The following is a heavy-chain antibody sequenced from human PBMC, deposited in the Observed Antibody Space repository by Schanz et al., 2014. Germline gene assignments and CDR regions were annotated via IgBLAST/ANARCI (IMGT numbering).Heavy chain of an antibody. D-gene: IGHD6-19*01. CDR2: IKHDGSVK. Sequence: VQVVQSGGGLVKPGGSLRLSCAASGFTFSDYWMSWVRQAPGKGPEWVANIKHDGSVKDYVDSVEGRFTISRDNAKRSLFLQMNSLRVEDTAVYYCAASSGWHPSTDYWGQGTLVTVSS. CDR1: GFTFSDYW. J-gene: IGHJ4*02. V-gene: IGHV3-7*05. CDR3: AASSGWHPSTDY.